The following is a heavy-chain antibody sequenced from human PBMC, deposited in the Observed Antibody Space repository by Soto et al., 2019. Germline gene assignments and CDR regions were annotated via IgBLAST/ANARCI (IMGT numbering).Heavy chain of an antibody. J-gene: IGHJ4*02. D-gene: IGHD4-17*01. V-gene: IGHV4-34*01. CDR3: ASGSTVTTYY. Sequence: SETLSLTCAVYGGSFSGYYWSWIRQPPGKGLEWIGEINHSGSTNYNPSLKSRVTISVDTSKNQFSLKLSSVTAADTAVYYCASGSTVTTYYWGQGTLVTVSS. CDR1: GGSFSGYY. CDR2: INHSGST.